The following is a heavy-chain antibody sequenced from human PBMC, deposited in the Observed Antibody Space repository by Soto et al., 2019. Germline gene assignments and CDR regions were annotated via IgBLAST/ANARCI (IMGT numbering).Heavy chain of an antibody. CDR3: ARDWVWGSYRFFDY. J-gene: IGHJ4*02. D-gene: IGHD3-16*02. V-gene: IGHV4-30-2*01. CDR1: GGSISSGDYS. CDR2: IYHTGST. Sequence: SETLSLTCTVSGGSISSGDYSWSWIRQPPGKGLEWIGYIYHTGSTYFNPSLKSRVTISVDRSKSQFSLSLSSVTAADTAVYYCARDWVWGSYRFFDYWGQGTLVTVSS.